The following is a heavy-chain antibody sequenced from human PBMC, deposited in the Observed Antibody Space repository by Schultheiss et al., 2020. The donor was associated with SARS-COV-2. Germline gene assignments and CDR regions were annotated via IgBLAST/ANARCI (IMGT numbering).Heavy chain of an antibody. Sequence: ASVKVSCKASGYTFTSYDINWVRQATGQGLEWMGWINPNSGGTNYAQKFQGRVTMTRDTSISTAYMELSRLRSDDTAVYYCARAMAVGATQAFDYWGQGTLVTVSS. CDR2: INPNSGGT. D-gene: IGHD1-26*01. CDR3: ARAMAVGATQAFDY. V-gene: IGHV1-2*02. J-gene: IGHJ4*02. CDR1: GYTFTSYD.